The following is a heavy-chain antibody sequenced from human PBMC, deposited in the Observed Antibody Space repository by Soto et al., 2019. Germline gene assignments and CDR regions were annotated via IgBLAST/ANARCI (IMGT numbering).Heavy chain of an antibody. J-gene: IGHJ5*02. D-gene: IGHD2-15*01. Sequence: TSETLSLTCTVSGGSISSGGYYWSWIRQHPGKGLEWIGYIYYSGSTYYNKSLKSRVTISVDTSKNQFSLKLSSVTAADTAVYYCARRASLRYCSGGSCRNHWFDPWGQGTLVTVSS. CDR1: GGSISSGGYY. CDR2: IYYSGST. CDR3: ARRASLRYCSGGSCRNHWFDP. V-gene: IGHV4-31*03.